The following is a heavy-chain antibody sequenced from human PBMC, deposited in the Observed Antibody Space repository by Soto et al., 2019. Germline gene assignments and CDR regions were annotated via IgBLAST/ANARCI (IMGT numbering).Heavy chain of an antibody. CDR1: GFTFSNAW. CDR2: IKTKTDGGTT. V-gene: IGHV3-15*01. CDR3: TTLRLHLWSTDYFDS. D-gene: IGHD3-10*01. J-gene: IGHJ4*02. Sequence: GGSLRLSCAASGFTFSNAWMDWVRQAPGKGLERVGRIKTKTDGGTTDYAAPVKGRFTISRDDSKNTLYLQMNSLKTEDTAVYYCTTLRLHLWSTDYFDSWGQGTPVTVYS.